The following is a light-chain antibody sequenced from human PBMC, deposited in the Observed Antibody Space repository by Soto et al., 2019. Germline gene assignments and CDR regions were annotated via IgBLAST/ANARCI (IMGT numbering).Light chain of an antibody. J-gene: IGKJ4*01. CDR2: GAS. Sequence: EVVLTQSPVTLSLSPGERATLSCRASQSFRGLLAWYQQKPGQAPRLLIYGASTRATGVPARFSGSGSGTEFTLTISSLQSDDFAIYYCQQYKSWPPLTFGGGTKVE. V-gene: IGKV3-15*01. CDR1: QSFRGL. CDR3: QQYKSWPPLT.